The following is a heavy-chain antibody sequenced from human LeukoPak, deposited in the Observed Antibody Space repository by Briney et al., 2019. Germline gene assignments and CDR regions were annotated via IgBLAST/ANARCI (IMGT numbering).Heavy chain of an antibody. Sequence: PSETLSLTCTVSGYSISSGYYWSWIRQPAGKGLEWIGRIYTSGSTNYNPSLKSRVTMSVDTSKNQFSLKLSSVTAADTAVYYCARGSDIVASSDWFDPWGQGTLVTVSS. CDR3: ARGSDIVASSDWFDP. D-gene: IGHD5-12*01. CDR1: GYSISSGYY. J-gene: IGHJ5*02. V-gene: IGHV4-4*07. CDR2: IYTSGST.